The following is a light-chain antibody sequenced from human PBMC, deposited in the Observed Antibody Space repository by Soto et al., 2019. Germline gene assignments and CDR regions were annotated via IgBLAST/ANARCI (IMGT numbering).Light chain of an antibody. J-gene: IGKJ4*01. CDR2: LGS. V-gene: IGKV2-28*01. Sequence: DIVLTQSPLSLPVTPGEPASISCRSSQSLLSSNGNNYLDSYLQKPGQSPQVLISLGSNRASGVPDRFSGSGSGTDFTLKISRVEAEDVWVYYCMQGLTTPLTFGGGTKVEIK. CDR1: QSLLSSNGNNY. CDR3: MQGLTTPLT.